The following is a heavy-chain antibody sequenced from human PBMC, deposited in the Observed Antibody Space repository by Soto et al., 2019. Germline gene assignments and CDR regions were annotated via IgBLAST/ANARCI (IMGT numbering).Heavy chain of an antibody. CDR3: ARLGDYDFWSGYYSTSSDYYYYYMDV. D-gene: IGHD3-3*01. CDR1: RGPISSGGYY. Sequence: SETLSLTCTVSRGPISSGGYYWNWIRQHPGKGLGWIGYIYYSGSTYYNPSLKSRVTISVDTSKKQFSLKLSSVTAADTAVYYCARLGDYDFWSGYYSTSSDYYYYYMDVWGKGTTVTAP. CDR2: IYYSGST. J-gene: IGHJ6*03. V-gene: IGHV4-31*03.